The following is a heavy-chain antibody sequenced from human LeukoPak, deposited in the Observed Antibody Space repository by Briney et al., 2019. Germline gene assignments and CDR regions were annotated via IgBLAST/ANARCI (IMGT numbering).Heavy chain of an antibody. Sequence: SETLSPTCTVSGVSISNYYWSWIRQPPGKGLEWIGYYYYSENTDYNPSLKSRVTISVDTSKNQFSLKLSSVTAADTAVYYCARLYGSSWYYFDYWGQGTLVTVSS. D-gene: IGHD6-13*01. CDR1: GVSISNYY. V-gene: IGHV4-59*08. J-gene: IGHJ4*02. CDR3: ARLYGSSWYYFDY. CDR2: YYYSENT.